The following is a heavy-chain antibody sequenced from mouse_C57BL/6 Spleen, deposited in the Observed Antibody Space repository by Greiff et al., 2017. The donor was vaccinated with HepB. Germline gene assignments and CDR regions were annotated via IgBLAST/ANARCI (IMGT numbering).Heavy chain of an antibody. CDR3: ARGRRYFDV. J-gene: IGHJ1*03. V-gene: IGHV1-59*01. CDR1: GYTFTSYW. Sequence: VQLQQPGAELVRPGTSVKLSCKASGYTFTSYWMHWVKQRPGQGLEWIGVIDPSDSYTNYNQKFKGKATLTVDTSSSTAYMQLSSLTSEDSAVYYCARGRRYFDVWGTGTTVTVSS. CDR2: IDPSDSYT.